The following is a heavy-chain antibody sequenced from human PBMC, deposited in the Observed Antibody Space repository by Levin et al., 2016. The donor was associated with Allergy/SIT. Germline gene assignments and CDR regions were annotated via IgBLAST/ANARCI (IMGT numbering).Heavy chain of an antibody. Sequence: GSLRLSCSISGSSISYYHWNWIRQSPGKGLEWIGYGYYSGTAKYNPSLESRVTISADPSKNQISLRLSSVTAADTAVYYCARSLVRSESTLDSWGQGTLVTVSS. CDR2: GYYSGTA. J-gene: IGHJ4*02. CDR3: ARSLVRSESTLDS. CDR1: GSSISYYH. D-gene: IGHD2-15*01. V-gene: IGHV4-59*12.